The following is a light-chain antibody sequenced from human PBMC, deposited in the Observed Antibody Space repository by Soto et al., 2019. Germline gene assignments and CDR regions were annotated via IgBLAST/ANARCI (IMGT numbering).Light chain of an antibody. V-gene: IGLV2-18*02. CDR1: SSDVGSYNR. CDR2: EVS. CDR3: SSYTSSSTVV. J-gene: IGLJ2*01. Sequence: QSVLTQPPSVSGSPGQSVTISCTGTSSDVGSYNRVSWYQQPPGTAPKLMIYEVSNRPSGVPDRFSGSKSGNTASLTISGLQAEDEADYYCSSYTSSSTVVLGGGTKLTVL.